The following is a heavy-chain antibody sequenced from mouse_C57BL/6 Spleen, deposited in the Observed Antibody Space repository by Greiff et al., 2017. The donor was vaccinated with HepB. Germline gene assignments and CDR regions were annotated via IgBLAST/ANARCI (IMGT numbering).Heavy chain of an antibody. J-gene: IGHJ2*01. CDR3: AREGTAQAYFDY. V-gene: IGHV1-55*01. CDR2: IYPGSGST. D-gene: IGHD3-2*02. CDR1: GYTFTSYW. Sequence: QVQLQQPGAELVKPGASVKMSCKASGYTFTSYWITWVKQRPGQGLEWIGDIYPGSGSTNYNEKFKRKATLTVDTSSSTAYMQLSSLTSEDSAVYYCAREGTAQAYFDYWGQGTTLTVSS.